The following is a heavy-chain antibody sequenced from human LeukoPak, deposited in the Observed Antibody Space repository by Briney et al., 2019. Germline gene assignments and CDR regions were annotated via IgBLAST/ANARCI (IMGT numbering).Heavy chain of an antibody. D-gene: IGHD3-16*01. Sequence: GGSLRLSCSASGFTFSSYWINWARQAPGKGLEWVASINHNGNVNYYVDSVKGRFTISRDNAKNSLYLQMSNLRAEDTAVYFCARGGGLDVWGQGATVTVSS. CDR3: ARGGGLDV. CDR1: GFTFSSYW. V-gene: IGHV3-7*03. J-gene: IGHJ6*02. CDR2: INHNGNVN.